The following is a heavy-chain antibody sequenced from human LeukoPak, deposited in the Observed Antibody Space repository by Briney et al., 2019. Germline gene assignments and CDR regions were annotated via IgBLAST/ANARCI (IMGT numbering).Heavy chain of an antibody. Sequence: ASVKVSCKASGYTFTSYGISWVRQAPGQGREWMGWISACNGNTNYAQKLQGRVTMTTDTSTSTAYMELRSLRSDDTAVYYCARDLGNYDSSGLDYWGQGTLVTVSS. CDR3: ARDLGNYDSSGLDY. J-gene: IGHJ4*02. V-gene: IGHV1-18*01. CDR1: GYTFTSYG. D-gene: IGHD3-22*01. CDR2: ISACNGNT.